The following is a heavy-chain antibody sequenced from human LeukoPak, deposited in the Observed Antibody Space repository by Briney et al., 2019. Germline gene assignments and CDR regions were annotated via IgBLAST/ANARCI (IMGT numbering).Heavy chain of an antibody. D-gene: IGHD6-6*01. CDR3: ARELVAARITGTHYYYGMDV. CDR1: GFTFGSYS. V-gene: IGHV3-48*02. J-gene: IGHJ6*02. Sequence: GGSLRLSCAASGFTFGSYSMNWVRQAPGKGLEWVSYISSSSTIYYADSVKGRFTISRDNAKNSLYLQMNSLRDEDTAVYYCARELVAARITGTHYYYGMDVWGQGTTVTVSS. CDR2: ISSSSTI.